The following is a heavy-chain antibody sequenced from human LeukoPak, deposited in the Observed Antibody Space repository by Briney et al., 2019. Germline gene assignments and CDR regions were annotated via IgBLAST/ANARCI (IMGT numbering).Heavy chain of an antibody. Sequence: SETLSLTCTVSGGSMNNYYWSWIRQAPGKGLEWIGYISDSGSTNYDPSLRSRVTISVDTSKNQFSLKLSSVTAADTALYYCARYDYGDCWFDPWGQGTLVTVSS. D-gene: IGHD4-17*01. CDR1: GGSMNNYY. J-gene: IGHJ5*02. V-gene: IGHV4-59*01. CDR2: ISDSGST. CDR3: ARYDYGDCWFDP.